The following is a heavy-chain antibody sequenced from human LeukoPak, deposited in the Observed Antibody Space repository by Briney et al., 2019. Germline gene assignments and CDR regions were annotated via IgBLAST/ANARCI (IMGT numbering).Heavy chain of an antibody. CDR3: ARSGKEWSSSRTVASYFQH. CDR1: GKTLSDLS. CDR2: SDPEDGER. Sequence: ASVKVSCKVSGKTLSDLSIHWLRQPPGKGLEWLGGSDPEDGERIYAQMFQGRVTMTEDTSIDTAYMELSSLRSEDTAVYYCARSGKEWSSSRTVASYFQHWGQGTLVTVSS. D-gene: IGHD6-6*01. J-gene: IGHJ1*01. V-gene: IGHV1-24*01.